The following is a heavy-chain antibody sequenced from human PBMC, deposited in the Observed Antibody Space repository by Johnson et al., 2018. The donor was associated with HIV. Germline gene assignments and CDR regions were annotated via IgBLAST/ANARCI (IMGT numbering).Heavy chain of an antibody. CDR3: ASGWGIVVSDAFDI. Sequence: EVQLVESGGGLVQPGGSLRLSCAASGFTFTNAWMHWVRQPPGKGLEWVAGITWNSHIVDYADSVKGRFTISRDNAKNSLYLQMNSLRAEDTAVYYCASGWGIVVSDAFDIWGQGTMVTVSS. D-gene: IGHD6-19*01. V-gene: IGHV3-9*01. CDR2: ITWNSHIV. J-gene: IGHJ3*02. CDR1: GFTFTNAW.